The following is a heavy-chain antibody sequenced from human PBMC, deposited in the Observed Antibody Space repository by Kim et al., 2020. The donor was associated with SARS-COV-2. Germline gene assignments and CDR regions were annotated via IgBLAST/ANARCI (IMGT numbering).Heavy chain of an antibody. D-gene: IGHD1-26*01. CDR1: GGSISSGGYY. V-gene: IGHV4-31*03. CDR3: ASAGGSIVGATPGGYFDY. J-gene: IGHJ4*02. CDR2: IYYSGST. Sequence: SETLSLTCTVSGGSISSGGYYWSWIRQHPGKGLEWIGYIYYSGSTYYNPSLKSRVTISVDTSKNQFSLKLSSVTAADTAVYYCASAGGSIVGATPGGYFDYWGQGTLVTVSS.